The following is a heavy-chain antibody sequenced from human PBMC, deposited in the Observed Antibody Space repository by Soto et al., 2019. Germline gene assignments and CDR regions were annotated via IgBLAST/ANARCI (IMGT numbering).Heavy chain of an antibody. V-gene: IGHV4-30-2*01. CDR2: IYHSGST. D-gene: IGHD2-21*02. Sequence: QLQLQESGSGLVKPSQTLSLTCAVSGGSVDNGSHSWSWIRQPPGKGLEWIGFIYHSGSTYYNPSLTSRVTVSVDRSKNQFSLTLTSLTAADTAVYYCARGGAYCGGDCLFAWGQGTLVTVSS. CDR3: ARGGAYCGGDCLFA. J-gene: IGHJ5*02. CDR1: GGSVDNGSHS.